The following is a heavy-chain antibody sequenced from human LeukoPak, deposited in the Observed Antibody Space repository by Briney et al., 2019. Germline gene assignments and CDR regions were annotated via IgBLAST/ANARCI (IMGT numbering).Heavy chain of an antibody. V-gene: IGHV5-51*01. CDR2: MYPGDSDT. CDR1: GYIFTNYW. J-gene: IGHJ4*02. Sequence: GESLKISCKGSGYIFTNYWIGWVRRMPGKGLEWVGIMYPGDSDTRYSPSFQGQVTISADKSISTAYLQWSSLKASDTAMYYCARGGYGGDLLGHYWGQGTLVTVSS. CDR3: ARGGYGGDLLGHY. D-gene: IGHD2-21*02.